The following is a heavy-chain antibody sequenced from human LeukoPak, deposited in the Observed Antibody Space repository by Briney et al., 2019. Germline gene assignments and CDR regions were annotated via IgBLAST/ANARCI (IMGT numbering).Heavy chain of an antibody. Sequence: GGSLKLSCAASGFTFSSYDMNWVRQAPGKGLEWVSYISTISSTKYYADSVKGRFTISRDNAKNSLYLQMNSLRDEDTAVYYCARGKIGYYYGDYDGYWGQGTLVTVPS. D-gene: IGHD4-17*01. CDR2: ISTISSTK. V-gene: IGHV3-48*02. CDR1: GFTFSSYD. J-gene: IGHJ4*02. CDR3: ARGKIGYYYGDYDGY.